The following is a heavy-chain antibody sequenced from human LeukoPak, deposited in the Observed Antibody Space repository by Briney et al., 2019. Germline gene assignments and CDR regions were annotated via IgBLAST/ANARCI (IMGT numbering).Heavy chain of an antibody. J-gene: IGHJ4*02. Sequence: NPGGSLRLSCAASGFTFSDYYMSWIRQAPGKGLEWVSYISDSGSTIYYADSVKDRFTISRDNAKKSLYLQMNSLRAEDTAVYYCVRDRLGDYDSSGYYDNWGQGTLVTVSS. CDR1: GFTFSDYY. D-gene: IGHD3-22*01. CDR3: VRDRLGDYDSSGYYDN. CDR2: ISDSGSTI. V-gene: IGHV3-11*01.